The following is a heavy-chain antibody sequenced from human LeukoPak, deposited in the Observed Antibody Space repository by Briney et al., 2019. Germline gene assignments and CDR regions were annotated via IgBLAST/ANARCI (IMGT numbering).Heavy chain of an antibody. CDR1: GFTFSSYS. D-gene: IGHD6-19*01. CDR3: ARDSSGWHYYYYGMDV. Sequence: GGSLRLSCAASGFTFSSYSMNWVRQAPGKGLEWVSSISSSSCYIYYADSVKGRFTISRDNAKNSLYLQMNSLRAEDTAVYYCARDSSGWHYYYYGMDVWGQGTTVTVSS. V-gene: IGHV3-21*01. J-gene: IGHJ6*02. CDR2: ISSSSCYI.